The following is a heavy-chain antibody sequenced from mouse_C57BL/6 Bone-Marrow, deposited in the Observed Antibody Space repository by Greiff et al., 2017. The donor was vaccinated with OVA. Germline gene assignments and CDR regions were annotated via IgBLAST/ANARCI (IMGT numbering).Heavy chain of an antibody. Sequence: QVQLQQPGTELVKPGASVKLSCKASGYTFTSYWMHWVKQRPGQGLEWIGNINPSNGGTNYYEKFKSKATLTVDKSSSTAYMQLSSLTSEDSAVYYCARYGSSYRAWFAYWGQGTLVTVSA. CDR3: ARYGSSYRAWFAY. CDR1: GYTFTSYW. CDR2: INPSNGGT. J-gene: IGHJ3*01. D-gene: IGHD1-1*01. V-gene: IGHV1-53*01.